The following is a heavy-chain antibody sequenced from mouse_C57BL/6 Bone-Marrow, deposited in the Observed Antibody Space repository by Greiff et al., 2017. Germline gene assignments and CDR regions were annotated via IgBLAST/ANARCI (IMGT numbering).Heavy chain of an antibody. CDR3: AREDGYYEDY. CDR2: ISYDGSN. CDR1: GYSITSGYY. J-gene: IGHJ2*01. D-gene: IGHD2-3*01. Sequence: VQLQQSGPGLVKPSQSLSLTCSVTGYSITSGYYWNWIRQFPGNKLEWMGYISYDGSNNYNPSLKNRISITRDTSKNQFFLKLNSVTTEDTATYYCAREDGYYEDYGGQGTTLTVSS. V-gene: IGHV3-6*01.